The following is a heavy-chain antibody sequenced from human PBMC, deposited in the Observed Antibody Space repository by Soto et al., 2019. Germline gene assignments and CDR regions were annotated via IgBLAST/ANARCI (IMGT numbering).Heavy chain of an antibody. CDR3: ATYRPYMDV. CDR1: GFAFSNAW. D-gene: IGHD3-16*02. V-gene: IGHV3-15*01. CDR2: IKSNPDGGTV. Sequence: EVQLVESGGGLLKPGGSLRLSCAASGFAFSNAWMTWVRQTPGKRLEWLGRIKSNPDGGTVEYAEPVKGRFTISRDDSKDTLYLQMNSLKSEYTALYFCATYRPYMDVWGKGTTVTVSS. J-gene: IGHJ6*03.